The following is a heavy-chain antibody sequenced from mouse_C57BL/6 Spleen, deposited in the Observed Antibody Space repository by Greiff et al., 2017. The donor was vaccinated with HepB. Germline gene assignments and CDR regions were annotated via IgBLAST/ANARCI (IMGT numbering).Heavy chain of an antibody. V-gene: IGHV1-22*01. CDR1: GYTFTDYN. D-gene: IGHD1-1*01. Sequence: EVQLQQSGPELVKPGASVKMSCKASGYTFTDYNMHWVKQSHGKSLEWIGYINPNNGGTSYNQKFKGKATLTVNKSSSTAYMELRSLTSEDSAVYYCATKYYGSSYGYFDYWGQGTTLTVSS. CDR3: ATKYYGSSYGYFDY. CDR2: INPNNGGT. J-gene: IGHJ2*01.